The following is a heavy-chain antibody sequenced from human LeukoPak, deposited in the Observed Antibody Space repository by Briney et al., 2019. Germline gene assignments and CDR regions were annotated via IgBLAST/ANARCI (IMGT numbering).Heavy chain of an antibody. D-gene: IGHD4-11*01. Sequence: ASVKVSCKASGYTFTSYYMHWVRQAPGQGLEWMGIINPSGGSTSYAQKFQGRVTMTRDTSTSTAYMELRSLRSDDTAVYYCARDEVTTVDPWGQGTLVTVSS. CDR2: INPSGGST. J-gene: IGHJ5*02. V-gene: IGHV1-46*01. CDR1: GYTFTSYY. CDR3: ARDEVTTVDP.